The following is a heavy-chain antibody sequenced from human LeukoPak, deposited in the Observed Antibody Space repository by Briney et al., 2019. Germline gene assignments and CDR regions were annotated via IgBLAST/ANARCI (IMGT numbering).Heavy chain of an antibody. J-gene: IGHJ4*02. D-gene: IGHD3-22*01. CDR3: ARTSYYDSSGYYDY. Sequence: SETLSLTCTVSGYSISSGYYWGWIRQPPGKGLEWIGSIYHSGSTYYNPSLKSRVTISVDTSKNHFSLKLSSVTAADTAVYYCARTSYYDSSGYYDYWGQGTLVTVSS. CDR2: IYHSGST. CDR1: GYSISSGYY. V-gene: IGHV4-38-2*02.